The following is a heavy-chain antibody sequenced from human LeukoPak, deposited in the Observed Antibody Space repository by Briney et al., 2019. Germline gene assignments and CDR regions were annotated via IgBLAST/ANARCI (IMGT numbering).Heavy chain of an antibody. CDR2: IYTSGST. CDR1: GGSISSYY. CDR3: ARCRRDGYNPIFDY. Sequence: SETLSLTCTVSGGSISSYYWSWIRQPAGKGLEWIGRIYTSGSTNYNPSLKSRVTMSVDTSKNQFSLKLSSVTAADTAVYYCARCRRDGYNPIFDYWGQGTLVTVSS. D-gene: IGHD5-24*01. J-gene: IGHJ4*02. V-gene: IGHV4-4*07.